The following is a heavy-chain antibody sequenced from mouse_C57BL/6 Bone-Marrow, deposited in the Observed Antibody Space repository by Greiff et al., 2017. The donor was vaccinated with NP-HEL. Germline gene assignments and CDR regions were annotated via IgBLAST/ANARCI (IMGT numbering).Heavy chain of an antibody. CDR1: GYTFTSYW. CDR3: ARVSTMVKWFAY. CDR2: IDPSDSYT. V-gene: IGHV1-59*01. D-gene: IGHD2-2*01. Sequence: QVQLQQPGAELVRPGTSVKLSCKASGYTFTSYWMHWVKQRPGQGLEWIGVIDPSDSYTNYNQKFKGKATLTVDTSSSTAYMQLSSLTSEDSAVYYGARVSTMVKWFAYWGQGTLVTGSA. J-gene: IGHJ3*01.